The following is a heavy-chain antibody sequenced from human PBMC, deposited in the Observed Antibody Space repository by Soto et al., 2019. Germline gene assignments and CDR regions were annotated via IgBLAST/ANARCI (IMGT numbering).Heavy chain of an antibody. CDR3: ARDQRAPHDYGDYYGMDV. CDR1: GFTVSSNY. V-gene: IGHV3-53*01. J-gene: IGHJ6*02. CDR2: LYSGGTT. Sequence: EVQLVESGGGLIQPGGSLRLSCAASGFTVSSNYMSWVRQAPGKGLDWVSILYSGGTTYYADSVKGRFTISRDDSANPVYLQMNSLRVDDTSVYYCARDQRAPHDYGDYYGMDVWGHGTTVTVSS. D-gene: IGHD4-17*01.